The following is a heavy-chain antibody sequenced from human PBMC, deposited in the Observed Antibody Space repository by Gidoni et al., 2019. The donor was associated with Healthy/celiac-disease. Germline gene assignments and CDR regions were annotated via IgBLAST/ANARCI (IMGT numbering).Heavy chain of an antibody. CDR1: GYTFTSYG. V-gene: IGHV1-18*01. J-gene: IGHJ4*02. D-gene: IGHD4-17*01. CDR2: TSAYNGNK. CDR3: ARVPLNRGDYVIDY. Sequence: QVQLVQSGAEVKKPGASVKVSCKASGYTFTSYGISWVRQAPGQGLEWMGWTSAYNGNKNHAQKLQGRVTMTIDKSTSTAYMELRSLRSDDTAVYYCARVPLNRGDYVIDYWGQGTLVTVSS.